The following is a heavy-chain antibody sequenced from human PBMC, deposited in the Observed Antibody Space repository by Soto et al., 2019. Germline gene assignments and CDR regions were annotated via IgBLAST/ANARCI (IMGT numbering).Heavy chain of an antibody. CDR1: GYIFTSYV. CDR2: INAGNGNT. V-gene: IGHV1-3*01. CDR3: ARSAPLLDD. J-gene: IGHJ4*02. Sequence: GASVKVSCKASGYIFTSYVMEWVRQAPGQRLEWMGWINAGNGNTKYSQKFQGRVTITRDTSANTAYMELSSLRSEDTAVYYCARSAPLLDDWGQGTLVTVSS.